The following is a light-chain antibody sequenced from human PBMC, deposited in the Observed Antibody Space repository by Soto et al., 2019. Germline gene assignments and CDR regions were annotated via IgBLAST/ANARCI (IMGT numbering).Light chain of an antibody. J-gene: IGKJ1*01. CDR2: GSS. Sequence: EVVMTQSPATLSASPGERATLSCWASETVATNLAWYQQKPGQAPRLLISGSSNRAAGISDRFRGSGSGTEFTLTISSLRSEDSVIYYCQQYFEWPPMTFGQGTKVEI. V-gene: IGKV3-15*01. CDR1: ETVATN. CDR3: QQYFEWPPMT.